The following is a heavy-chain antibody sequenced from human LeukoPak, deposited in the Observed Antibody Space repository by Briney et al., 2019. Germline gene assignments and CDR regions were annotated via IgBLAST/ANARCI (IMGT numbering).Heavy chain of an antibody. CDR3: ARDGGATMVRGVATYDS. CDR1: GFTFSSYG. Sequence: AGGSLRLSCAASGFTFSSYGMHWVRQAPGKGLEWVAFIWYDGSNKYYADSVKGRFTISRDNSKNTLYLQMNSLRAEDTAVYYCARDGGATMVRGVATYDSWGQGTLVTVSS. CDR2: IWYDGSNK. D-gene: IGHD3-10*01. J-gene: IGHJ4*02. V-gene: IGHV3-33*01.